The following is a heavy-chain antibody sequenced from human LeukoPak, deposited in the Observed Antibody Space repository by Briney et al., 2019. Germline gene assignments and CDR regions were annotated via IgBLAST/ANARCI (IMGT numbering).Heavy chain of an antibody. J-gene: IGHJ4*02. CDR3: ARDFPTDRDY. V-gene: IGHV4-39*07. CDR2: IYYSGST. CDR1: GGSISSSSYY. Sequence: SETLSLTCTVSGGSISSSSYYWGWIRQPPGKGLEWIGSIYYSGSTYYNPSLKSRVTISVDTSKNQFSLKLSSVTAADTAVYYCARDFPTDRDYWGQGTLVTVSS.